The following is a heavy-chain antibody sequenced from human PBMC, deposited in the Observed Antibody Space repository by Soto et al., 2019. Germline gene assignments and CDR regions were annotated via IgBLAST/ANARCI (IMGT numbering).Heavy chain of an antibody. CDR3: ARSSYYYGSGSYGLDY. V-gene: IGHV3-66*01. J-gene: IGHJ4*02. CDR2: IYSGGST. D-gene: IGHD3-10*01. Sequence: GGSLRLSCAASGFTVSGNYMSWVRQAPGKGLEWLSVIYSGGSTYYADSVKGSFTISRDNSKNTLYLQINSLRAADTAVYYCARSSYYYGSGSYGLDYWGQGTLVTVSS. CDR1: GFTVSGNY.